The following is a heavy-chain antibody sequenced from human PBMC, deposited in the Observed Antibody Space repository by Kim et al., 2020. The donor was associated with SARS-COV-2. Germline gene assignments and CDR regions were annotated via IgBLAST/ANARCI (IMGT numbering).Heavy chain of an antibody. Sequence: SETLSLTCTVSGGSINSYYWNWIRQPPGKGLEWIGYIRYSGNTNSGSTNYNPSLKSRVTISVDTSKNQFSLKLSSVTAADTAVYFCARLNLPTPGTPFDYWGQGTLVTVSS. CDR3: ARLNLPTPGTPFDY. D-gene: IGHD1-26*01. CDR1: GGSINSYY. J-gene: IGHJ4*02. CDR2: IRYSGNTNSGST. V-gene: IGHV4-59*01.